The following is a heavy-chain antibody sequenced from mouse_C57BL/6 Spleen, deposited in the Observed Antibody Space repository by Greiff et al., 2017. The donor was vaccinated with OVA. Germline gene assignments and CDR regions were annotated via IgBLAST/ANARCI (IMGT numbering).Heavy chain of an antibody. CDR1: GYTFTDYY. CDR2: IYPGSGNT. Sequence: LVESGAELVRPGASVKLSCKASGYTFTDYYINWVKQRPGQGLEWIARIYPGSGNTYYNEKFKGKATLTAEKSSSTAYMQLSSLTSEDSAVYFCARERNYGSSYGNYFDYWGQGTTLTVSS. V-gene: IGHV1-76*01. D-gene: IGHD1-1*01. J-gene: IGHJ2*01. CDR3: ARERNYGSSYGNYFDY.